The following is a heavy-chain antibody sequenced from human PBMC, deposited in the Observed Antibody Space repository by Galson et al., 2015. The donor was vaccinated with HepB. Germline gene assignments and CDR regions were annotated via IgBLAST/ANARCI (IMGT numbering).Heavy chain of an antibody. CDR2: IIPIFGTA. D-gene: IGHD2-15*01. CDR1: GVTFSTYA. V-gene: IGHV1-69*13. CDR3: ARGGTRDGY. Sequence: SVKVSCKASGVTFSTYAINWVRQAPGQGLEWMGGIIPIFGTANFAQHYQGRVTITADESTSTVYMEVISLRSEDTAVYYCARGGTRDGYWGQGTLVTVSS. J-gene: IGHJ4*02.